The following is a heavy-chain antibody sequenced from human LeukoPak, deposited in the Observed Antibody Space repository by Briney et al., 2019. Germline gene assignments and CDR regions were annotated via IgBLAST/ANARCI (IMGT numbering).Heavy chain of an antibody. CDR1: GFTFTSYA. CDR2: LSASGGST. Sequence: PGGSLRLSCAASGFTFTSYAMSWVRQAPGKGLEWVSTLSASGGSTYYADFVKGRFTISRDNSKNTVYLQMNNLRAEDTAVYYCAKIKGPHFDYWGQGTLVTVSS. J-gene: IGHJ4*02. CDR3: AKIKGPHFDY. V-gene: IGHV3-23*01.